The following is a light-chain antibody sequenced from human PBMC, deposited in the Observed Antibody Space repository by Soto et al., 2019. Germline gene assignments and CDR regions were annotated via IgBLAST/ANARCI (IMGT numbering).Light chain of an antibody. CDR1: SGHSSYA. CDR2: LNSDGSH. CDR3: QTWGTGILV. Sequence: QSVLTQSPSASASLGASVKLTCALSSGHSSYAIAWHQQQPEKGPRALMKLNSDGSHTRGDGIPDRFSGSSSGAERYLTISSLQSEDEADYYCQTWGTGILVFGGGTKLTAL. V-gene: IGLV4-69*01. J-gene: IGLJ3*02.